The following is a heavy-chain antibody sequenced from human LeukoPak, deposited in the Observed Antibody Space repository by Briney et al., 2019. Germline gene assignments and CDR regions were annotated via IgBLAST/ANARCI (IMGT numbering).Heavy chain of an antibody. CDR2: IYTSGST. V-gene: IGHV4-4*07. CDR1: GGSISSYY. CDR3: ATSVAGKYYYYYYMDV. Sequence: SETLSLTCTVSGGSISSYYWSWIRQPAGKGLEWIGRIYTSGSTNYNPSLKSRVTMSVDTSKNQSSLKLSSVTAADTAVYYCATSVAGKYYYYYYMDVWGKGTTVTVSS. D-gene: IGHD6-19*01. J-gene: IGHJ6*03.